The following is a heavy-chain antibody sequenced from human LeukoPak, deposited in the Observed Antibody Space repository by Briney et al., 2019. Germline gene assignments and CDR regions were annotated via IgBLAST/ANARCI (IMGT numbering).Heavy chain of an antibody. CDR3: ARSVIAVAGYDAFDI. CDR1: GFTYSAYS. Sequence: GGSLRLSCAASGFTYSAYSMNWVRQAPGKGLDWVSYISSRSFTIYYADSVKGRFTISRDNAKNSLYLEMNSLRDEDTAVYYCARSVIAVAGYDAFDIWGQGTVVTVSS. V-gene: IGHV3-48*02. D-gene: IGHD6-19*01. J-gene: IGHJ3*02. CDR2: ISSRSFTI.